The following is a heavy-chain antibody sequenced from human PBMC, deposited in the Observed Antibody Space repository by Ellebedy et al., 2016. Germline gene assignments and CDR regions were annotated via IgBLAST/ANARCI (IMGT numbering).Heavy chain of an antibody. Sequence: SETLSLTCTVSGGSISSSSYYWGWIRQPPGKGLEWIGSIYYSGSTYYNPSLKSRVTISVDTSKNQFSLKLSSVTAADTAVYYCAIVDYGGSAVWGQGTLVTVSS. V-gene: IGHV4-39*01. J-gene: IGHJ4*02. CDR1: GGSISSSSYY. CDR2: IYYSGST. D-gene: IGHD4-23*01. CDR3: AIVDYGGSAV.